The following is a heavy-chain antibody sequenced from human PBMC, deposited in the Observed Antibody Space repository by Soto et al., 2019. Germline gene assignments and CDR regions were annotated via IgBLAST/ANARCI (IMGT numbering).Heavy chain of an antibody. V-gene: IGHV4-34*11. CDR2: ISYSGST. J-gene: IGHJ5*02. Sequence: SETLSLTCAVYGGSFSGYYWSWIRQPAGKGLEWIGYISYSGSTNYNPSLKSRVTMSVDPSRNQFSLKLNLNSGPAGDPAVYYCGRTPPYGAYANLAPWGQETLVTVSS. D-gene: IGHD4-17*01. CDR3: GRTPPYGAYANLAP. CDR1: GGSFSGYY.